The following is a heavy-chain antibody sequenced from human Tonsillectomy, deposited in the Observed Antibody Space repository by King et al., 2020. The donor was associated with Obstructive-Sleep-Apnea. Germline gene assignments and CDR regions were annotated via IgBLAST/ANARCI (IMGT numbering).Heavy chain of an antibody. CDR2: ISYDGSNK. J-gene: IGHJ4*02. CDR1: GFTFSSYA. Sequence: VQLGESGGGGGQPGRALRLSCAASGFTFSSYAMQWVRQAPGKGLEGGAGISYDGSNKYYADSVKGRFTISRDNSKNTLYLQMNSLRAEDTAVYYCARGAEDTAMDYFDYWGQGTLVTVSS. V-gene: IGHV3-30-3*01. CDR3: ARGAEDTAMDYFDY. D-gene: IGHD5-18*01.